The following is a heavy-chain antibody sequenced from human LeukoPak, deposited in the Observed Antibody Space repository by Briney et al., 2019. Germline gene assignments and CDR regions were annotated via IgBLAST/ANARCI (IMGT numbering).Heavy chain of an antibody. CDR3: ARDPSGDQGLDY. V-gene: IGHV6-1*01. CDR1: GDSVSSNGAA. CDR2: TFYRSKWFY. Sequence: SQTLSLTCAISGDSVSSNGAAWYWIRQSPSRGLEWLGRTFYRSKWFYEYAASVESRITVRPDTSKNHYSLELRSVTPEDTAVYYCARDPSGDQGLDYWGQGILVTVST. D-gene: IGHD3-10*01. J-gene: IGHJ4*02.